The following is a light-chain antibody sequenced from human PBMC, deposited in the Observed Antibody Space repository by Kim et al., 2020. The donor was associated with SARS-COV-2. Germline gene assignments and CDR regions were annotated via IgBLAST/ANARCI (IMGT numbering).Light chain of an antibody. CDR2: KAS. J-gene: IGKJ1*01. CDR1: QSISSW. CDR3: QQYNSPPRT. Sequence: ASVGDRVTITCRASQSISSWLAWFQQKPGKAPKLLIYKASTLEIGIPSRFSGSGFGTEFTLTIISLQPDDFATYYCQQYNSPPRTFGEGTKVDIK. V-gene: IGKV1-5*03.